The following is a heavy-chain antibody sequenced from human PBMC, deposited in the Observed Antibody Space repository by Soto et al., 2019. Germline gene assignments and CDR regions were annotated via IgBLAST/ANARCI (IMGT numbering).Heavy chain of an antibody. J-gene: IGHJ4*02. V-gene: IGHV4-4*02. Sequence: QVLLQESGPGLVQPSGTLSLSCVVSGVSIGSNYYWGWVRQSPGKGLEWLGDMSHIGSVIYTPSLKXXVPISMDKSQNQFSLKLNSVTAADTAVYFCARSLGWYAIDYWGQGTLVIVSS. CDR1: GVSIGSNYY. CDR3: ARSLGWYAIDY. CDR2: MSHIGSV. D-gene: IGHD6-19*01.